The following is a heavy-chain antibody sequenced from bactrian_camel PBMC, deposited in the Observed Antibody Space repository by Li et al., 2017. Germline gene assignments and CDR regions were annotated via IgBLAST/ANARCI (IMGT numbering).Heavy chain of an antibody. CDR1: VNSAC. V-gene: IGHV3S55*01. J-gene: IGHJ4*01. CDR2: IDVDGRT. D-gene: IGHD3*01. Sequence: HVQLVESGGGSVQAGGSLRLSCVYTVNSACMGWFRQVPGKEREGVAAIDVDGRTDYSEFVKDRFTIFKDNAKNSLYLQMNNLKPEDTALYYCAVRWSGTRCFASARGYNYNGQGTQVTVS. CDR3: AVRWSGTRCFASARGYNY.